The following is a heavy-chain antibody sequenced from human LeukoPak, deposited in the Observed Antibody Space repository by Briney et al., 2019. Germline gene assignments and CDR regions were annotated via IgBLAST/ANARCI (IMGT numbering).Heavy chain of an antibody. CDR2: INHSGST. V-gene: IGHV4-34*01. J-gene: IGHJ4*02. CDR3: ARGADCSSTSCFDY. CDR1: GGSFSGYY. Sequence: SETLSLTCAVYGGSFSGYYRSWIRQPPGKGLEWIGEINHSGSTNYNPSLKSRVTISVDTSKNQFSLKLSSVTAADTAVYYCARGADCSSTSCFDYWGQGTLVTVSS. D-gene: IGHD2-2*01.